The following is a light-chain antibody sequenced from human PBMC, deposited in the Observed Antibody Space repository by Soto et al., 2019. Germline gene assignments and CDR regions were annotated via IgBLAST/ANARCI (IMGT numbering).Light chain of an antibody. V-gene: IGLV4-69*01. J-gene: IGLJ3*02. CDR1: SGHSSYA. CDR2: LNSDGSH. Sequence: QSVLTQLPSASASLGASVKLTCTLSSGHSSYAIAWHQQQPEKGPRYLMKLNSDGSHSKGDGIPDRFSGSSSGAERYLTISSLQSEDEADYYCQTYDYSLTASVFGGGTKLTVL. CDR3: QTYDYSLTASV.